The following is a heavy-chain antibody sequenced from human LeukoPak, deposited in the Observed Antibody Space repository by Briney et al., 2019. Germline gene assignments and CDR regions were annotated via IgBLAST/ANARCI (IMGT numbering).Heavy chain of an antibody. CDR3: ARSRLLEDAFDI. J-gene: IGHJ3*02. V-gene: IGHV1-18*01. D-gene: IGHD2-21*01. CDR2: ISAYNGNT. CDR1: GYTFTSYG. Sequence: ASVKVSCKASGYTFTSYGISWVRQAPGQGLEWMGWISAYNGNTNYAQKLQGRVTMTTGTSTSTAYMELRSLRSDDTAVYYCARSRLLEDAFDIWGQGTMVTVSS.